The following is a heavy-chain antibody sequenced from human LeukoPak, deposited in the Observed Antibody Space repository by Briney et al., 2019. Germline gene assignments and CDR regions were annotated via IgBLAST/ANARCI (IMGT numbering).Heavy chain of an antibody. J-gene: IGHJ2*01. CDR1: GYNFIANS. Sequence: ASVKISCKTSGYNFIANSIHWVRQAPGQGLEWMGWIIPNTGGTNYAQKFQDWVTMSSDTSISTAYMELSSLRSDDTAVYYCARGSPSYAQWHFDLWGRGTLVTVSS. V-gene: IGHV1-2*04. CDR3: ARGSPSYAQWHFDL. CDR2: IIPNTGGT. D-gene: IGHD2/OR15-2a*01.